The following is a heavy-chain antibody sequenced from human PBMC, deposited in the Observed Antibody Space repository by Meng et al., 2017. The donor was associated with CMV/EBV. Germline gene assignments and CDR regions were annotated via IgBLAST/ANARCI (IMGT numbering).Heavy chain of an antibody. CDR3: ARAAGSLLRYYFDY. CDR1: GGSISSSSYY. J-gene: IGHJ4*02. CDR2: IYYSGST. D-gene: IGHD3-10*01. V-gene: IGHV4-39*01. Sequence: SETLSLTCTVSGGSISSSSYYWGWIRQPPGKGLEWIGSIYYSGSTYYNPSLKSRVTISVDTSKNQFSLKLSSVTAADTAVYYCARAAGSLLRYYFDYWGQGTLVTVSS.